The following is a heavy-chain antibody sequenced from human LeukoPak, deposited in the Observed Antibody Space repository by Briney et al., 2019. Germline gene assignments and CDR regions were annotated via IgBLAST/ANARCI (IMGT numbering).Heavy chain of an antibody. D-gene: IGHD3-22*01. CDR3: ARDLYYYDSSGYSGAAFDP. CDR2: IYYSGST. V-gene: IGHV4-59*12. CDR1: GGSISSYY. Sequence: SETLSLTCTVSGGSISSYYWSWIRQPPGKGLEWIGYIYYSGSTNYNPSLKSRVTISVDTSKNQFSLKLSSVTAADTAVYYCARDLYYYDSSGYSGAAFDPWGQGTLVTVSS. J-gene: IGHJ5*02.